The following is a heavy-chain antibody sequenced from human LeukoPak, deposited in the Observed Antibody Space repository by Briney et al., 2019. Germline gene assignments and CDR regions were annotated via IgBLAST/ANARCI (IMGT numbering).Heavy chain of an antibody. CDR1: GSTFDDYA. Sequence: PGRSLRLSCAASGSTFDDYAMHWVRQAPGKGLEWVSGISWNSGSIGYADSVKGRFTISRDNAKNSLYLQMNSLRAEDTALYHCAKDMGYCSSTSCNDAFDIWGQGTMVTVSS. D-gene: IGHD2-2*01. V-gene: IGHV3-9*01. J-gene: IGHJ3*02. CDR2: ISWNSGSI. CDR3: AKDMGYCSSTSCNDAFDI.